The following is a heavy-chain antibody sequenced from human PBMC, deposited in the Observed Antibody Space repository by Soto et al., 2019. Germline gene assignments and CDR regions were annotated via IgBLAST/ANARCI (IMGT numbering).Heavy chain of an antibody. Sequence: EVQLVESGGGLLQPGGSLRLSCAVSGSTFSNDWMHWVRQAPGKGLVWVSHINSDGSSTNYADFVKGRFTIARDNAKNTVYLPMNSLRAEDTSVYYCARDRYYSLDVWGQGTTVTVSS. CDR3: ARDRYYSLDV. CDR1: GSTFSNDW. CDR2: INSDGSST. V-gene: IGHV3-74*01. J-gene: IGHJ6*02.